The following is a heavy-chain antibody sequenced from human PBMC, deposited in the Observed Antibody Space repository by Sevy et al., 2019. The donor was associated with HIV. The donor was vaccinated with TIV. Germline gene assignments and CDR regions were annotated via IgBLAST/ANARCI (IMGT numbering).Heavy chain of an antibody. D-gene: IGHD3-10*01. J-gene: IGHJ5*02. Sequence: ASVKVSCKSSGYTFSSFVVSWVRQAPGQGLDWMGWIGAYNGNIKYAQNLQDRVTMTTDTSTSTAYMELTSLTTDDTAVYFCARISTVRGLFNYFDPWGQGTLVTVSS. CDR3: ARISTVRGLFNYFDP. CDR2: IGAYNGNI. V-gene: IGHV1-18*01. CDR1: GYTFSSFV.